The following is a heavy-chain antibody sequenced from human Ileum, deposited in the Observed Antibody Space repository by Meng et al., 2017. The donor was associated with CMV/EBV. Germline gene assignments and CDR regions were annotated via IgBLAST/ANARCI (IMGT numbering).Heavy chain of an antibody. V-gene: IGHV1-2*02. J-gene: IGHJ6*02. CDR1: GYTFRDHS. CDR2: INPNNGGT. CDR3: ARVIADEYGMDL. Sequence: ASVKVSCKASGYTFRDHSVHWVRQAPGQGLEWIGFINPNNGGTNWAQKFLGRVTMTSDTSINTAYMEVKSLRSDDTAVYYCARVIADEYGMDLWGQGTTVTVSS. D-gene: IGHD6-13*01.